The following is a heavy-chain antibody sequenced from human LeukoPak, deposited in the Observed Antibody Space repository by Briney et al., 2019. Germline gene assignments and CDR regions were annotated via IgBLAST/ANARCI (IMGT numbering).Heavy chain of an antibody. CDR3: ARVRSSGRVDV. Sequence: DSVKGRFTISGDNAKNSLYLQMNSLRAEDTAVYYCARVRSSGRVDVWGQGTTVIVFS. D-gene: IGHD6-19*01. J-gene: IGHJ6*02. V-gene: IGHV3-7*01.